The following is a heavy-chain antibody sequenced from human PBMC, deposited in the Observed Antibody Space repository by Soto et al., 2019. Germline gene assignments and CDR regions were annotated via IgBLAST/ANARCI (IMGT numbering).Heavy chain of an antibody. D-gene: IGHD6-19*01. Sequence: QLQLVQSGAEVKKHGSSVKVSCKASGGTFSSYAISWVRQSPGQGLEWMGGIIPIFGTANYAQKFQGRVTITADESTSTAYMELSSLRSEETAVYYWARVDSSGWYDYYYYGMDVWGQGTTVTVSS. CDR1: GGTFSSYA. CDR2: IIPIFGTA. J-gene: IGHJ6*02. V-gene: IGHV1-69*01. CDR3: ARVDSSGWYDYYYYGMDV.